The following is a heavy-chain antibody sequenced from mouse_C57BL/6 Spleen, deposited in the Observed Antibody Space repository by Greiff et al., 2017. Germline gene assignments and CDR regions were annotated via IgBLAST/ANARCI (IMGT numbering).Heavy chain of an antibody. CDR3: ASRLRHYAMDY. J-gene: IGHJ4*01. V-gene: IGHV1-42*01. D-gene: IGHD2-2*01. CDR2: INPSTGGT. Sequence: EVQVVESGPELVKPGASVKISCKASGYSFTGYYMNWVKQSPEKSLEWIGEINPSTGGTTYNQKFKAKATLTVDKSSSTAYMQLKSLTSEDSAVYYWASRLRHYAMDYWGQGTSVTVSS. CDR1: GYSFTGYY.